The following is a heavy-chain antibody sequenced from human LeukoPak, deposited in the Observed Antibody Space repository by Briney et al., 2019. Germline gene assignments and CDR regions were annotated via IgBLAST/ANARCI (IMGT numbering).Heavy chain of an antibody. D-gene: IGHD3-22*01. CDR2: ISAYNGNT. CDR3: ARVRGSPWSYYDSSGYYHFDY. CDR1: GYTFTSYG. J-gene: IGHJ4*02. V-gene: IGHV1-18*01. Sequence: GASVKVSCKASGYTFTSYGISWVRQAPGQGLEWMGWISAYNGNTNYAQKLQGRVTMTTDTSTSTAYMELRSLRSDDTAVYYCARVRGSPWSYYDSSGYYHFDYWGQGTLVTVSS.